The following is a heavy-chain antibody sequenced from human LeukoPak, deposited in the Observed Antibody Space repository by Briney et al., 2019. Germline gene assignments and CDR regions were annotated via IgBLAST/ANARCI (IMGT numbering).Heavy chain of an antibody. V-gene: IGHV1-2*06. D-gene: IGHD6-6*01. CDR1: GYTFTDYY. Sequence: GASVKVSCKASGYTFTDYYMHWVRQAPGQGLEWMGRINPNTGVTNYAQNYQGRVTMTRDTSITTTYMDPTRLRSDDTAVYYCAKEGGTARRIDFWGQGTLVTASS. CDR3: AKEGGTARRIDF. J-gene: IGHJ4*02. CDR2: INPNTGVT.